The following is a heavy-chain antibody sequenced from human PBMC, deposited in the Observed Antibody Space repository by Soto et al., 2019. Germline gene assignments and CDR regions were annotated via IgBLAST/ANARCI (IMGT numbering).Heavy chain of an antibody. CDR2: ISSSSSYL. CDR3: AREKATAPD. J-gene: IGHJ4*02. D-gene: IGHD4-4*01. V-gene: IGHV3-21*01. CDR1: GFTFSSYS. Sequence: GWSLRLSCAASGFTFSSYSMNWVRQAPGKGLEWVSSISSSSSYLYYADSVKGRFTISRDNAKNSLYLQMNSLGAEDTAVYYCAREKATAPDWGQGTLVTVSS.